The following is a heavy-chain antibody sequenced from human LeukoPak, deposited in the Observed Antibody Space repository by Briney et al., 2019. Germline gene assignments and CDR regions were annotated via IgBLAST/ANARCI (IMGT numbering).Heavy chain of an antibody. CDR2: INHSGST. CDR3: ARHPPWEGLFPGAFDI. D-gene: IGHD1-26*01. V-gene: IGHV4-34*01. Sequence: SETLSLTCAVYGGSFSGYYWSWIRQPPGKGLEWIGEINHSGSTNYNPSLKSRVTISVDTSKNQFSLKLSSVTAADTAVYYCARHPPWEGLFPGAFDIWGQGTMVTVSS. J-gene: IGHJ3*02. CDR1: GGSFSGYY.